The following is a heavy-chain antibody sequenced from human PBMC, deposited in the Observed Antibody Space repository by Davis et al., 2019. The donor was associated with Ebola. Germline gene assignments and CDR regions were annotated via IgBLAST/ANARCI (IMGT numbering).Heavy chain of an antibody. CDR1: GGSFTGHY. J-gene: IGHJ6*02. D-gene: IGHD4-11*01. CDR3: ARGFALTTPFMDV. V-gene: IGHV4-34*01. Sequence: GSLRLSCAVYGGSFTGHYWSWVRQPPGKGLEWIGEVNNSGSTNYNPSLRSRLTISADASMNQFSLKLTSMTAADTAVYYCARGFALTTPFMDVWGQGTTVTVSS. CDR2: VNNSGST.